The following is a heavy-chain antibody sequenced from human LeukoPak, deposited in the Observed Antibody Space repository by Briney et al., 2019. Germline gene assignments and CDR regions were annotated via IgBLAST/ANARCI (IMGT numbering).Heavy chain of an antibody. D-gene: IGHD3-10*01. CDR3: AKDLLIRGLITTFDY. CDR2: ISWNSGSI. J-gene: IGHJ4*02. Sequence: PGRSLRLSCVASGFTFDDYAMHWVRQAPGKVLEWVSGISWNSGSIGYADSVKGRFTISRDNAKNSLYLQMNSLIPEDTAFYYCAKDLLIRGLITTFDYWGQGTLVTVSS. V-gene: IGHV3-9*01. CDR1: GFTFDDYA.